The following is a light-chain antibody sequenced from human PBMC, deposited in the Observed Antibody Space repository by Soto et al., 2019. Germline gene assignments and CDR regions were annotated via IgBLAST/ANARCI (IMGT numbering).Light chain of an antibody. V-gene: IGKV3-15*01. Sequence: EIVVTQSPGILSVSPGDRATLSCRASQSVSTNLAWYQQKPGQAPTLLIYAASTRATGIPARFTGSGSGTDFTLTISSLQSEDFAVYYCQQYGSSPPLTFGGGTKVEIK. CDR2: AAS. J-gene: IGKJ4*01. CDR1: QSVSTN. CDR3: QQYGSSPPLT.